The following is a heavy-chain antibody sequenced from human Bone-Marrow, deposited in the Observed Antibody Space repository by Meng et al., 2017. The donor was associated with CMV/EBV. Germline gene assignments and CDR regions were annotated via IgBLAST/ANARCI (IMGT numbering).Heavy chain of an antibody. Sequence: ASVKVSCKASGYTFTGYYIHWVRQAPGQGLEWMGWINPDSGDTNYAQKFQGRVTMTRDTSISTAYMELSRLRSDDTAVYYCARDHDQYCSSTSCYLGANWFDPWGQGTLVTVAS. CDR1: GYTFTGYY. J-gene: IGHJ5*02. D-gene: IGHD2-2*01. CDR3: ARDHDQYCSSTSCYLGANWFDP. CDR2: INPDSGDT. V-gene: IGHV1-2*02.